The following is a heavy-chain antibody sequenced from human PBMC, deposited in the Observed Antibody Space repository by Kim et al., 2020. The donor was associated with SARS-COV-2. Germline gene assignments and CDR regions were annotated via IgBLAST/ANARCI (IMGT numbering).Heavy chain of an antibody. J-gene: IGHJ4*02. Sequence: TDTVKGRFTISRDNSKNTLYLQMNSLRAEDTAVYYCAKRYSGSYGYYFDYWGQGTLVTVSS. D-gene: IGHD1-26*01. V-gene: IGHV3-30*10. CDR3: AKRYSGSYGYYFDY.